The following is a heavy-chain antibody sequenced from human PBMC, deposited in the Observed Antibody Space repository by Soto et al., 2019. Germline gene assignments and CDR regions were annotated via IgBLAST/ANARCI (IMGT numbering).Heavy chain of an antibody. J-gene: IGHJ6*02. V-gene: IGHV3-11*06. Sequence: PGGSLRLSCAASGLTFSDYYMSWIRQAPGKGLEWVSSISSSSSYIYYADSVKGRFTISRDNAKNSLYLQMNSLRAEDTAVYYCARDKGYCTNGVCPRGMDVWGQGTTVTVSS. CDR2: ISSSSSYI. CDR1: GLTFSDYY. CDR3: ARDKGYCTNGVCPRGMDV. D-gene: IGHD2-8*01.